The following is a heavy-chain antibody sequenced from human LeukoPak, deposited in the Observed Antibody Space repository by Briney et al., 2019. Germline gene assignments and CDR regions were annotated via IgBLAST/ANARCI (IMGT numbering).Heavy chain of an antibody. J-gene: IGHJ6*02. Sequence: ASVKVSCKVSGYTLTELSMHWVRQAPGKGLEWMGGFDPEDGETTYAQKFQGRVTMTEDTSTDTAYMELSSLRSEDTAVYYCATGVFHYDILTGYQYGMDVWGQGTTVTVSS. CDR3: ATGVFHYDILTGYQYGMDV. D-gene: IGHD3-9*01. V-gene: IGHV1-24*01. CDR1: GYTLTELS. CDR2: FDPEDGET.